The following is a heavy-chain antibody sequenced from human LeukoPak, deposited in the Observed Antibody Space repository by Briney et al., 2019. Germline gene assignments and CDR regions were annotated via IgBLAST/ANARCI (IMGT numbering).Heavy chain of an antibody. J-gene: IGHJ4*02. V-gene: IGHV3-7*01. CDR3: ARDLGIDDFWSGF. CDR1: GFTFSSYW. Sequence: PGGSLRFSGAASGFTFSSYWMSWVRQAPGKGLEWVANIKQDGSEKYYVDSVKGRFTISRDNAKNSLYLQMNSLRAEDTAVYYCARDLGIDDFWSGFWGQGTLVTVSS. CDR2: IKQDGSEK. D-gene: IGHD3-3*01.